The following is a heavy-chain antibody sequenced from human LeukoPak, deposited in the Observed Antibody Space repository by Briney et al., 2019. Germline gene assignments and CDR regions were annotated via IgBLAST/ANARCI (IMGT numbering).Heavy chain of an antibody. CDR3: TRSNYYFYYMDV. CDR1: GFTFSDYW. CDR2: ISSDGSRV. Sequence: GGSLRLSCAASGFTFSDYWMHWVRQAPGKGLVWVSRISSDGSRVTYADSVKGRFTISRDNAKNSLYLQMNSLRAEDTAVYYCTRSNYYFYYMDVWGKGTTVTISS. V-gene: IGHV3-74*01. J-gene: IGHJ6*03.